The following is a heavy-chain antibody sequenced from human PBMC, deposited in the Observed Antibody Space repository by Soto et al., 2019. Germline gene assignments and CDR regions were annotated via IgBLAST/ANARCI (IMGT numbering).Heavy chain of an antibody. CDR3: ARDSLSGSYYLDY. D-gene: IGHD1-26*01. CDR2: IWYDGSEK. V-gene: IGHV3-33*01. Sequence: GGSLRLSCRASGFTFSTYGMHWVRQAPGKGLEWVAVIWYDGSEKYCADSVEGRFTISRDNSGNTLYLQMNSLRAKDTAVYFCARDSLSGSYYLDYWGQGALVTVSS. J-gene: IGHJ4*02. CDR1: GFTFSTYG.